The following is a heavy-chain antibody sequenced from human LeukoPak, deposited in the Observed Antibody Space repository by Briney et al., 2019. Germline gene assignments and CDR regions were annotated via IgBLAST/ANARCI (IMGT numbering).Heavy chain of an antibody. D-gene: IGHD3-16*01. CDR1: GFTFSDYI. CDR2: IRRGANSYTT. CDR3: SRDGGEGGNSAFDI. J-gene: IGHJ3*02. Sequence: GGSLRLSRAASGFTFSDYILDWVRQAPGKGLEWVGRIRRGANSYTTEYAASVKGRFTISRDDSKNSPYLHMNSLKTEDTAVYHCSRDGGEGGNSAFDIWGQGTMVTVSP. V-gene: IGHV3-72*01.